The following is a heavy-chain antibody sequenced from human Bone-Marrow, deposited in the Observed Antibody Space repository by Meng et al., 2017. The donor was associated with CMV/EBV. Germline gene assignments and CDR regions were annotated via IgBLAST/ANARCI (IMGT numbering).Heavy chain of an antibody. Sequence: GESLKISCAASGFTFSDYYMSWIRQAPGKGLEWVSYISSSGSTIYYADSVKGRFTISRDNAKNSLYLQMNSLRAEDTAVYYCARTSYGSNWYLELQDWGQGALVTVSS. D-gene: IGHD6-13*01. J-gene: IGHJ1*01. V-gene: IGHV3-11*01. CDR3: ARTSYGSNWYLELQD. CDR1: GFTFSDYY. CDR2: ISSSGSTI.